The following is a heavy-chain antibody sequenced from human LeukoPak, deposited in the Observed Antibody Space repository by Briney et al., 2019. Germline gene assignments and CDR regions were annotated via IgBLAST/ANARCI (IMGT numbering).Heavy chain of an antibody. D-gene: IGHD4-17*01. CDR2: IYISGST. Sequence: PSETLSLTCTVSGGSISSYYWSWIRQPAGKGLEWIGRIYISGSTDYNPSLKSRVTISVDTSKNQFSLKLNSVTAADTAVYYCAREREGPYGYLDYWGQGTLVTVSS. V-gene: IGHV4-4*07. CDR3: AREREGPYGYLDY. CDR1: GGSISSYY. J-gene: IGHJ4*02.